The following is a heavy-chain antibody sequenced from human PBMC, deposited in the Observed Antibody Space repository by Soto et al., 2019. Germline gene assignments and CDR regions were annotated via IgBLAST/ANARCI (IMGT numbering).Heavy chain of an antibody. CDR2: IDQSGST. CDR3: ARTAYYFDY. J-gene: IGHJ4*02. V-gene: IGHV4-34*01. CDR1: GWSFSGYY. Sequence: SETLSLTCAFYGWSFSGYYWNWLRQPPGEGLEWIGKIDQSGSTNYNPSLKSRVTISVDTSKNQFSLKLNSVIAADTAVYYCARTAYYFDYWGQGTLVTVSS. D-gene: IGHD2-21*02.